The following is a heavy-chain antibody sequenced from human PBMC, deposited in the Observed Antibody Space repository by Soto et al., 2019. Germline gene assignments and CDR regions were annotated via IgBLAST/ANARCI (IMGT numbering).Heavy chain of an antibody. J-gene: IGHJ5*02. CDR2: IYVTGAV. CDR3: ARLRIATNNYKWFDP. Sequence: PSETLSLTCSVSGAALNSGNYYWSRIRQVPGKGLEWIGHIYVTGAVDYNPSLRDRITISQDTSESQFSLNLRLVTAADTAVYYCARLRIATNNYKWFDPWGQGTLVTVSS. D-gene: IGHD2-21*01. CDR1: GAALNSGNYY. V-gene: IGHV4-31*03.